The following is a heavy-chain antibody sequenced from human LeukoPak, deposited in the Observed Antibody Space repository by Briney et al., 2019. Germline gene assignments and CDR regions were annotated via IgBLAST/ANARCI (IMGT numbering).Heavy chain of an antibody. V-gene: IGHV4-34*01. CDR1: GGSFSGYY. CDR3: ARRSYSSSWYKAVYFDY. CDR2: INHSGST. D-gene: IGHD6-13*01. Sequence: SETLSLTCAVYGGSFSGYYWSWIRQPPGKGLEWIGEINHSGSTNYNPSLKSRVTISVDTSKNQFSLKLSSVTAADTAVYYCARRSYSSSWYKAVYFDYWGQGTLVTVSS. J-gene: IGHJ4*02.